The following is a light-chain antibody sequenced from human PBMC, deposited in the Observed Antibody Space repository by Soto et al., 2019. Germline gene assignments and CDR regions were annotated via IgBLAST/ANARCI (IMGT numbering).Light chain of an antibody. J-gene: IGKJ1*01. CDR3: QQYNSYRA. Sequence: DIQMSQSPSTLSGSVGDRVTITCRASESIDSWLAWHQQKPGRAPKLLISKASSLESGVPSRFSGSGFGTEFTLTISSLKPDDFATYYCQQYNSYRAFGQGTK. CDR2: KAS. CDR1: ESIDSW. V-gene: IGKV1-5*03.